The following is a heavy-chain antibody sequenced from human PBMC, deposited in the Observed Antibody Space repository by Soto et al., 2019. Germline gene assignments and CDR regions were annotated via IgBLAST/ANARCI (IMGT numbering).Heavy chain of an antibody. Sequence: ASVKVSCKASGYTFTSYGISWVRQAPGQGLEWMGWISAYNGNTNYAQKLQGRVTMTTDTSTSTAYMELRSLRSDDTAVYYCARDHYGDYVGYYSYGMDVWGQGTTVTVSS. CDR2: ISAYNGNT. D-gene: IGHD4-17*01. CDR1: GYTFTSYG. V-gene: IGHV1-18*01. CDR3: ARDHYGDYVGYYSYGMDV. J-gene: IGHJ6*02.